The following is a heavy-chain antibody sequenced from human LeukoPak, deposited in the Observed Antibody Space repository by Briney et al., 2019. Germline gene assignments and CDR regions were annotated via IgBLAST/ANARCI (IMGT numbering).Heavy chain of an antibody. V-gene: IGHV1-46*01. CDR2: INPSGGST. Sequence: ASVKVSCKASGYTFTSYGISWVRQAPGQGLEWMGIINPSGGSTSYAQKFQGRVTMTRDTSTSTVYMELSSLRSEDTAVYYCARGPGSSSSHYYYYYYMDVWGKGTTVTVSS. D-gene: IGHD6-6*01. CDR1: GYTFTSYG. CDR3: ARGPGSSSSHYYYYYYMDV. J-gene: IGHJ6*03.